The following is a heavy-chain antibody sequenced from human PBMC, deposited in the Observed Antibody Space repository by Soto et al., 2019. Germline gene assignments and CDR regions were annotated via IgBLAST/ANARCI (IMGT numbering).Heavy chain of an antibody. CDR1: GGSISSGGYY. V-gene: IGHV4-31*03. J-gene: IGHJ4*02. CDR2: NYYSGSS. Sequence: QVQLQESVPGLVNPSQTLSLTCTVSGGSISSGGYYWNWIRQHPGKGLEWIGYNYYSGSSYYNPSRKSRVTIALDTSKYQFSLKLRSVTAADTAVYYCAREPLTWGQGTLVTVSS. CDR3: AREPLT.